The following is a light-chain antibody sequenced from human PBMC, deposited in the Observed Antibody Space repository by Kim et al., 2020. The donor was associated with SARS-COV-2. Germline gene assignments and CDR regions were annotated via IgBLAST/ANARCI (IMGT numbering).Light chain of an antibody. J-gene: IGKJ5*01. CDR1: QSVASH. V-gene: IGKV3-15*01. CDR3: QQYKDWPPIT. CDR2: GVS. Sequence: SPGESIPPSCRARQSVASHLAWYRQRPGQPPRLLFYGVSIRASGVPAKFSGSGSGTEFTLTIDSVQSEDFAVYFCQQYKDWPPITFGQGTPLEIK.